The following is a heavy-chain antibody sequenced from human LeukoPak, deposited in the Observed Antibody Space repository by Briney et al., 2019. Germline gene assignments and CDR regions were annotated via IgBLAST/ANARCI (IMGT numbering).Heavy chain of an antibody. CDR2: ISGSGGTT. D-gene: IGHD3-22*01. CDR1: GFAFSNYA. J-gene: IGHJ2*01. CDR3: AKDFDSSGYHYWYFDL. V-gene: IGHV3-23*01. Sequence: GGSLRLSCEASGFAFSNYAMSWVRQAPGKGLEWVASISGSGGTTNYADSVKGRFTISRDNSRTALYLQMNGLSAEDAAFYYCAKDFDSSGYHYWYFDLWGRGTLVAVSS.